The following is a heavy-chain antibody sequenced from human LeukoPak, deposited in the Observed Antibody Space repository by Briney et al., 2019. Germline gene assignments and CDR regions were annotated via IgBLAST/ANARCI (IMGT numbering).Heavy chain of an antibody. CDR2: IYYSGST. J-gene: IGHJ4*02. CDR1: GGSISSYY. Sequence: SETLSLTCTVSGGSISSYYWSWIRQPPGKGLEWIGYIYYSGSTNYNPSLKSRVTISVDTSKNQFPLKLSSVTAADTAVYYCARTPRCSGGSCYWDFDYWGQGTLVTVSS. D-gene: IGHD2-15*01. V-gene: IGHV4-59*01. CDR3: ARTPRCSGGSCYWDFDY.